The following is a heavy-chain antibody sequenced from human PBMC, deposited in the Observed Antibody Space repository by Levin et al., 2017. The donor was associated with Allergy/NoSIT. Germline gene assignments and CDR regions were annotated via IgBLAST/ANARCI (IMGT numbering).Heavy chain of an antibody. CDR2: ISGSGGST. CDR3: AKPRSNGRLLPDY. CDR1: GFAFSTYG. J-gene: IGHJ4*02. Sequence: GGSLRLSCAASGFAFSTYGMNWVRQAPGKGLEWVSGISGSGGSTYYADSVKGRFTISRDNSKNTVYLQMNSLRAEDTAVYYCAKPRSNGRLLPDYWGQGTLVTVSS. V-gene: IGHV3-23*01. D-gene: IGHD2-15*01.